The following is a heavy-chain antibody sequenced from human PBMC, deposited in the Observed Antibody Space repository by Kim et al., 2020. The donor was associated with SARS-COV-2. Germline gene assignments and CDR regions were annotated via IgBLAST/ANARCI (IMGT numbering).Heavy chain of an antibody. CDR1: GGSISSYY. D-gene: IGHD3-9*01. CDR2: IYYSGST. V-gene: IGHV4-59*08. CDR3: SRPYYDILTGYYPYYFHY. J-gene: IGHJ4*01. Sequence: SETLSLTCTVSGGSISSYYWSWIRQPPGKGLEWIGYIYYSGSTNYNPSLKSRVTISVDMSKNQFPLKLSSVTAAATAVYYCSRPYYDILTGYYPYYFHY.